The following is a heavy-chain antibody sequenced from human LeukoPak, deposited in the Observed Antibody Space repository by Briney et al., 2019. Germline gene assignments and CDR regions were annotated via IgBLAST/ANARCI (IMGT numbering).Heavy chain of an antibody. CDR2: INQDGSEK. Sequence: GGSLRLSCAASGFTFSSYWMSRVRQAPGKGLEWVANINQDGSEKYYVGSLKGRFTISRDSAKNSLYLQMNSLRAEDTAVYYCARGSGWFYYWGQGTLVTVSS. V-gene: IGHV3-7*04. CDR3: ARGSGWFYY. D-gene: IGHD3-3*01. J-gene: IGHJ4*02. CDR1: GFTFSSYW.